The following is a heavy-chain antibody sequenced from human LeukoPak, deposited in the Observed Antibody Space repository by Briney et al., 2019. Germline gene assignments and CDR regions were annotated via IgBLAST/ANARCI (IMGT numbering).Heavy chain of an antibody. V-gene: IGHV3-7*01. D-gene: IGHD3-10*01. CDR2: IKQDGTEK. CDR1: GFSFSNYG. Sequence: GGSLRLSCAASGFSFSNYGMDWVRQAPGRGLEWVANIKQDGTEKYYVGSVKGRFTISRDNAKNSLYLQMNSLRVEDTATYYCAKVAHYYYGSESYYFFEHWGQGTPVTASS. J-gene: IGHJ4*02. CDR3: AKVAHYYYGSESYYFFEH.